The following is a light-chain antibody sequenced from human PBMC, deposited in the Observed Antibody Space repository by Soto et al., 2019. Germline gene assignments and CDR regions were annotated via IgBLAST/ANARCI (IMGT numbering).Light chain of an antibody. J-gene: IGKJ1*01. CDR1: QSVSSSY. V-gene: IGKV3-20*01. Sequence: EIVLTQSPGTLSLSPGERATLSCRASQSVSSSYLAWYQQQPGQAPRPLIYGASSWAIGIPDRFSGSGSGTDFTLTISSLEPEDFAVYYCQPYGSSPWTFGQGTKVEIK. CDR2: GAS. CDR3: QPYGSSPWT.